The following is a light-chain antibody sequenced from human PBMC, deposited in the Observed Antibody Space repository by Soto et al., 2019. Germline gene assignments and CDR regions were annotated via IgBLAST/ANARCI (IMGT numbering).Light chain of an antibody. J-gene: IGKJ4*01. CDR3: QQYGLT. V-gene: IGKV3-20*01. CDR2: GAS. CDR1: QSVSSSY. Sequence: GLSQSPCALSLSPGERATLSCRASQSVSSSYLAWYQQKPGQAPRLLIYGASSRATGIPDRFSGSGSGTDFTLTISRLEPEDFAVYYCQQYGLTFGGGTKVDIK.